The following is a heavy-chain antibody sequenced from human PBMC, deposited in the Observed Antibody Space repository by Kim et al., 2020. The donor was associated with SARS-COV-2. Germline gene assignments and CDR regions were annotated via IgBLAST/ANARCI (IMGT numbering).Heavy chain of an antibody. CDR3: ARDRYCTNGVCFTPEGIDY. D-gene: IGHD2-8*01. CDR1: GFTFSSYE. CDR2: ISSSGSTI. Sequence: GGSLRLSCAASGFTFSSYEMNWVRQAPGKGLEWVSYISSSGSTIYYADSVKGRFTISRDNAKNSLYLQMNSLRAEDTAVYYCARDRYCTNGVCFTPEGIDYWGQGTLLTVSS. V-gene: IGHV3-48*03. J-gene: IGHJ4*02.